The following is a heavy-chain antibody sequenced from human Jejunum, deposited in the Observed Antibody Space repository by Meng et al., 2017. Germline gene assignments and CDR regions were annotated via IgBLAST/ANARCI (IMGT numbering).Heavy chain of an antibody. V-gene: IGHV3-11*01. CDR2: ISSPGSTT. D-gene: IGHD2-8*01. Sequence: GESLKISCTASGFIFSDFPMGWIRQAPGKGLEWVSYISSPGSTTYYADFVKGRFTVSRDNAKNSLYLYMNSLRADDTAVYYCARDLQALTVYGLETSDVWGQG. J-gene: IGHJ3*01. CDR3: ARDLQALTVYGLETSDV. CDR1: GFIFSDFP.